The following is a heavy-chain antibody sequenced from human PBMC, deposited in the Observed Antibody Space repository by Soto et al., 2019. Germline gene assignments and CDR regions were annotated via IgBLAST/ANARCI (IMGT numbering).Heavy chain of an antibody. CDR3: AKVVVTHYYYGMDV. D-gene: IGHD2-21*02. V-gene: IGHV3-43*01. CDR1: GFTFDDYT. Sequence: GGSLRLSCAASGFTFDDYTMHWVRQAPGKGLEWVSLISWDGGSTYYADSVKGRFTISRDNSKNSLYLQMNSLRTEDTALYYCAKVVVTHYYYGMDVWGQGTTVTVSS. J-gene: IGHJ6*02. CDR2: ISWDGGST.